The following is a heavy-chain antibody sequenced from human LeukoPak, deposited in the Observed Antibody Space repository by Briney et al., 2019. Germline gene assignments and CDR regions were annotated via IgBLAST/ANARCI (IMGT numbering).Heavy chain of an antibody. CDR3: ARDLVAAAGHHYFDY. V-gene: IGHV1-69*01. Sequence: EASVKVSCKASGGTFSSYAISWVRQAPGQGLEWMGGIIPIFGTANYEQKFQGRVTITADESTSTVYMELSSLRSEDTAVYYCARDLVAAAGHHYFDYWGQGTLVTVSS. CDR2: IIPIFGTA. D-gene: IGHD6-13*01. J-gene: IGHJ4*02. CDR1: GGTFSSYA.